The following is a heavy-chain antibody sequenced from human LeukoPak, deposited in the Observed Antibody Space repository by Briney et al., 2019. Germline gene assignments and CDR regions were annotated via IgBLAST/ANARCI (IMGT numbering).Heavy chain of an antibody. J-gene: IGHJ1*01. CDR1: GGSISSSSYY. V-gene: IGHV4-39*01. CDR3: ARHVARYYDKAEYFQH. Sequence: SEALSLTCTVSGGSISSSSYYWGWIRQPPGKGLEWIRSIYYSGSTYYNPSLKSRVTISVDTSKNQFSLKLSSVTAADTAVYYCARHVARYYDKAEYFQHWGQGTLVTVSS. CDR2: IYYSGST. D-gene: IGHD3-22*01.